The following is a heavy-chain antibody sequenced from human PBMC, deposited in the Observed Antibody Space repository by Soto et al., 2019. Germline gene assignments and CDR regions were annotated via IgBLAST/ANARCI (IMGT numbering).Heavy chain of an antibody. V-gene: IGHV3-23*01. J-gene: IGHJ6*02. CDR3: AKDCNSGPWAYGMDV. D-gene: IGHD1-26*01. CDR1: GFTFSSYA. Sequence: GGSLSLSCAASGFTFSSYAMNWFRQAPGKGLEWVSAISTSGGSAYYADSVKGRFTISRDNSKDTLYLQMNSLRAEGTAVYSCAKDCNSGPWAYGMDVWGQGTTVTVSS. CDR2: ISTSGGSA.